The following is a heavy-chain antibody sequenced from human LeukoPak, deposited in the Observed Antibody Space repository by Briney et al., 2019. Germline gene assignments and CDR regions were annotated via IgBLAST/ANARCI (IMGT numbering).Heavy chain of an antibody. CDR1: GGSISSGSYY. J-gene: IGHJ4*02. D-gene: IGHD3-9*01. V-gene: IGHV4-61*02. CDR2: VYTTGST. CDR3: ASIPNYDILTGYQNFDY. Sequence: SETLSLTCTVSGGSISSGSYYWSWIRQPAEKGLEWIGRVYTTGSTNYNPSLKSRVTISLDKSKNQFSLKLSSVTAADTAVYYCASIPNYDILTGYQNFDYWGQGTLVTVSS.